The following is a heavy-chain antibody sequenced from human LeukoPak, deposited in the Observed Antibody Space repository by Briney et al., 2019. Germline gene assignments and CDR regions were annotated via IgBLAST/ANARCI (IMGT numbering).Heavy chain of an antibody. CDR3: ARDISYYYGSGSSYNWFDP. J-gene: IGHJ5*02. D-gene: IGHD3-10*01. CDR2: IYYSGST. CDR1: GGSISSGDYY. V-gene: IGHV4-30-4*08. Sequence: SETLSLTCTVSGGSISSGDYYWSWIRQPPGKGLEWIGYIYYSGSTYYNPSLKSRVTISVDTSKNQFSLKLSSVTAADTAVYYCARDISYYYGSGSSYNWFDPWGQGTLVTVSS.